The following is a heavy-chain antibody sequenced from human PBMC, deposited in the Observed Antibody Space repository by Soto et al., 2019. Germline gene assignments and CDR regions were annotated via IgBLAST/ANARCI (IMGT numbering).Heavy chain of an antibody. CDR1: GFTFSSYD. CDR2: IGTAGDT. V-gene: IGHV3-13*01. CDR3: ARGIPMVRGVMPLDAFDI. D-gene: IGHD3-10*01. Sequence: GGSLRLSCAASGFTFSSYDMHWVRQATGKGLEWVSAIGTAGDTYYPGSVKGRFTISRENAKNSLYLQMNSLRAGDTAVYYCARGIPMVRGVMPLDAFDIWGQGTMVTVSS. J-gene: IGHJ3*02.